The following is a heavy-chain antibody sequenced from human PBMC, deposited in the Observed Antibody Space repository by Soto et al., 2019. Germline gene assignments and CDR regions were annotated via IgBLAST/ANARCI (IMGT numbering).Heavy chain of an antibody. CDR3: ARGVTAGVDY. CDR1: GYSFTSLD. CDR2: MQPSSGRT. Sequence: ASVKVSCKASGYSFTSLDINWVRQTTGQGLEWMGWMQPSSGRTGYAQKFQGRVTMTRDTSINAAYMELSSLTSDDTAFYYCARGVTAGVDYWGQGTLVTVSS. D-gene: IGHD1-26*01. V-gene: IGHV1-8*01. J-gene: IGHJ4*02.